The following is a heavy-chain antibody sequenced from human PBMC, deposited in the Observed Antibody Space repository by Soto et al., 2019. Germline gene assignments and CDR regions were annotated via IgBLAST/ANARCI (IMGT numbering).Heavy chain of an antibody. CDR3: ARADEYSYRFDY. CDR2: VSYSEST. V-gene: IGHV4-30-4*01. J-gene: IGHJ4*02. Sequence: QVQLQESGPGLVKPSQTLSLTCTVSGGSISSGDYYWSWIRQPPGKGLEWIGYVSYSESTYYNPSLKSRVTISVETSKNQFSLNLSSVTAADTAVYYCARADEYSYRFDYWGQGTLVTDSS. D-gene: IGHD4-4*01. CDR1: GGSISSGDYY.